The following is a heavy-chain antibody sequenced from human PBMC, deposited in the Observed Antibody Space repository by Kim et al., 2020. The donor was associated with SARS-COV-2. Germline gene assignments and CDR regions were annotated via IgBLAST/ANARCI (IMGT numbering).Heavy chain of an antibody. J-gene: IGHJ6*02. D-gene: IGHD2-15*01. V-gene: IGHV1-69*13. CDR3: ARCSGDYYYGMDV. Sequence: SVKVSCKASGGTFSSYAISWVRQAPGQWLEWMGGIIPIFGTANYAQKFQGRVTITADESTSTAYMELSSLRSEDTAVYYCARCSGDYYYGMDVWGQGTTVTVSS. CDR2: IIPIFGTA. CDR1: GGTFSSYA.